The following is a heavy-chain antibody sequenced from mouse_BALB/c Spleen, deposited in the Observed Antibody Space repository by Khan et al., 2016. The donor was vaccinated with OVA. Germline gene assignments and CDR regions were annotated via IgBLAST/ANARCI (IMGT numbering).Heavy chain of an antibody. J-gene: IGHJ4*01. CDR1: GYTFTTYY. CDR2: IYPGSINT. V-gene: IGHV1S56*01. CDR3: ARDDYFVGDAMDY. Sequence: QVQLKESGPELVKPGASVRISCKASGYTFTTYYIHWVKQRPGQGLEWIGWIYPGSINTKNNEQFKGKATLTADKSSSTAYMQLSSLTSEDSAVYFCARDDYFVGDAMDYWGQGTSGTVSS. D-gene: IGHD2-4*01.